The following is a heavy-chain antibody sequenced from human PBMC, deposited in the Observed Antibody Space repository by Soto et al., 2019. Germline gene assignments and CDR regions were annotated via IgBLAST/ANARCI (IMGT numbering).Heavy chain of an antibody. CDR3: AKDHGSGCDWLRVGDASDI. CDR2: ISYDGSNK. Sequence: QVPLVESGGGVVQPGRSLRLSCAASGFTFSSYGMHWVRQAPGKGLEWVAVISYDGSNKYYADSVKGRFTISRDTSKNTLYLQMNSLRAEDTAMYYCAKDHGSGCDWLRVGDASDIWGQGTMVTVSS. CDR1: GFTFSSYG. V-gene: IGHV3-30*18. D-gene: IGHD5-12*01. J-gene: IGHJ3*02.